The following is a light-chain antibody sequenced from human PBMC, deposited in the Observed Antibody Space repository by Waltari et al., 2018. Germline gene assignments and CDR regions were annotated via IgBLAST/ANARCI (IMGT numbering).Light chain of an antibody. CDR3: QSADSSGTYIV. CDR2: KDS. Sequence: SYDLTQPPSVSVSPGQTARITCSGDALPKQYAYWYQQKAGQAPVVVIHKDSDRPSGIPERFSGSNSGTTVTLTISGVQAEDEADYYCQSADSSGTYIVFGGGTKLTVL. V-gene: IGLV3-25*03. CDR1: ALPKQY. J-gene: IGLJ2*01.